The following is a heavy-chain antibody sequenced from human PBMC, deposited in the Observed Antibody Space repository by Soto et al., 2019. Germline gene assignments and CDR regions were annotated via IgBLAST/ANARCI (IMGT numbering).Heavy chain of an antibody. CDR3: ARDAWKGSTGYYYYYMDV. D-gene: IGHD3-9*01. J-gene: IGHJ6*03. CDR1: GFTFSSYG. Sequence: GGSLRLSCAASGFTFSSYGMHWVRQAPGKGLEWVAVIWYDGSNKYYADSVKGRFTISRDNSKNTLYLQMNSLRAEDTAVYYCARDAWKGSTGYYYYYMDVWGKGTTVTVSS. CDR2: IWYDGSNK. V-gene: IGHV3-33*01.